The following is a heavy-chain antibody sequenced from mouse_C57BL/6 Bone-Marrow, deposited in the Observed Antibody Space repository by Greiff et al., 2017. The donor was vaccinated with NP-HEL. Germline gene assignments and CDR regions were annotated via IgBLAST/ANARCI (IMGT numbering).Heavy chain of an antibody. J-gene: IGHJ1*03. CDR2: IYPRSGNT. D-gene: IGHD2-5*01. CDR1: GYTFTSYG. Sequence: QVHVKQSGAELARPGASVKLSCKASGYTFTSYGISWVKQRTGQGLEWIGEIYPRSGNTYYNEKLKGKATLTADKSSSTAYMELRILTSEDSAVYFCARRDYSKDWYFDVWGTGTTVTVSS. CDR3: ARRDYSKDWYFDV. V-gene: IGHV1-81*01.